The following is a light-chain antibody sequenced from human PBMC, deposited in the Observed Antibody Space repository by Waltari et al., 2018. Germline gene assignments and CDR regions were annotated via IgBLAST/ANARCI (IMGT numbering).Light chain of an antibody. Sequence: QLVLTQSPSASASLGASVKLTCPLSRGHSSNVLAWHQQQPEKGPRYLMKVNSDGSHSKGDDIPDRFSGSGSGAERYLTISSLQSEDEADYYCQTGGHGTWVFGGGTKLTVL. V-gene: IGLV4-69*01. CDR2: VNSDGSH. J-gene: IGLJ3*02. CDR1: RGHSSNV. CDR3: QTGGHGTWV.